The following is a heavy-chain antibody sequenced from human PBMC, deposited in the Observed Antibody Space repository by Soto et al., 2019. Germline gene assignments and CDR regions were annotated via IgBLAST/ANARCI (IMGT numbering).Heavy chain of an antibody. Sequence: GGSLRLSCAASGFTFSSYAMSWVRQAPGKGLEWVSAISGSGGSTYYADSVKGRFTISRDNSKNTLYLQMNSLRAEDTAVYYCANQIAVAGPIGSKYGMDVWGQGTTVTVSS. CDR2: ISGSGGST. J-gene: IGHJ6*02. V-gene: IGHV3-23*01. CDR1: GFTFSSYA. CDR3: ANQIAVAGPIGSKYGMDV. D-gene: IGHD6-19*01.